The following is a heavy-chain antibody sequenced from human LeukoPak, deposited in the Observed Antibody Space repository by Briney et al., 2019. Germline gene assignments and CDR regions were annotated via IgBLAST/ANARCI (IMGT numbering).Heavy chain of an antibody. D-gene: IGHD3-3*01. J-gene: IGHJ4*02. CDR1: GYTFTSYG. V-gene: IGHV1-18*01. CDR2: ISVYNGNT. CDR3: ARAVNTIFGVVTGPFDY. Sequence: ASAKVSCKASGYTFTSYGISWVRQAPGQGLEWMGWISVYNGNTKYAQKLQGRVTMTTDTSTSTAYMELRRLRSDDTAVYYWARAVNTIFGVVTGPFDYWGQGTLVTVSS.